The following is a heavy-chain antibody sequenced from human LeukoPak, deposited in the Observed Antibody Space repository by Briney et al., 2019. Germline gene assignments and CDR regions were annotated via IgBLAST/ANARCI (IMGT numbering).Heavy chain of an antibody. CDR1: GFTFSSYG. Sequence: GGSLRLSCAASGFTFSSYGMNWVRQAPGKGLEWLSSISSSSSDISYADSVKGRCTISRDNANYSLYLEMNSLRAEDTAVYYCAKSATVGIKAPFDCWGQGALVTVSS. CDR3: AKSATVGIKAPFDC. D-gene: IGHD1-26*01. J-gene: IGHJ4*02. V-gene: IGHV3-21*01. CDR2: ISSSSSDI.